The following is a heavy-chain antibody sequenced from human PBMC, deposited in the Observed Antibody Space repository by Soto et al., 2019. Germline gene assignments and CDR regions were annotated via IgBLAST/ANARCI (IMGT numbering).Heavy chain of an antibody. V-gene: IGHV4-59*08. D-gene: IGHD6-25*01. Sequence: SETLSLTCTVSGGSISSYYWSWIRQPPGKGLEWIGYIYYSGSTNYNPSLKSRVTISVDTSKNQFSLKLSSVTAADTAVYYCARGIAAANWFDPWGQGTLVTAPQ. CDR2: IYYSGST. J-gene: IGHJ5*02. CDR3: ARGIAAANWFDP. CDR1: GGSISSYY.